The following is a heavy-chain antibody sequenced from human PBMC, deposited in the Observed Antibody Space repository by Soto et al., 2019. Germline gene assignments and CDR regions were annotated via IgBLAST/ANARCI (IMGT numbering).Heavy chain of an antibody. J-gene: IGHJ6*02. V-gene: IGHV3-23*01. CDR1: GFTFSSYA. D-gene: IGHD3-10*01. CDR3: AISMVSVVRGHRDYYYYGMDV. Sequence: GGSLRLSCAASGFTFSSYAMSWVRQAPGKGLEWVSAISGSGGSTYYADSVKGRFTISRDNSKNTLYLQMNSLRAEDTAVYYCAISMVSVVRGHRDYYYYGMDVWGQGTTVTVSS. CDR2: ISGSGGST.